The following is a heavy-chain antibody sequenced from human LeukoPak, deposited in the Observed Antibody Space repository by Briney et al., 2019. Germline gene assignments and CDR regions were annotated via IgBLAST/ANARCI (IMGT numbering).Heavy chain of an antibody. Sequence: GSLRLSCAVSGFTFSTYWMHWVRQAPGKGLVWVSRFTIDGSNTWYADSVKGRFTISGDNAKNTLYLQMNSLRAEDTAVYYCVRGRGCSGASCYNGLDVWGQGTTVTVSS. CDR3: VRGRGCSGASCYNGLDV. J-gene: IGHJ6*02. CDR2: FTIDGSNT. D-gene: IGHD2-15*01. V-gene: IGHV3-74*01. CDR1: GFTFSTYW.